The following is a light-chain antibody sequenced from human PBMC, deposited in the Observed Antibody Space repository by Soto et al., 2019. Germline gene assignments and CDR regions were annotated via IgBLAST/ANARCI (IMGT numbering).Light chain of an antibody. J-gene: IGKJ1*01. CDR2: NAS. V-gene: IGKV1-5*03. CDR1: ESVSGW. Sequence: DIEMTQSPSTLSVSVGERVTITCRASESVSGWLAWYQQKPGKAPKLVIFNASTLESGVPSRFSGSGSGTEFTINISRLQPDVFASYYCQQYDSSPRTFGQGTKVEIK. CDR3: QQYDSSPRT.